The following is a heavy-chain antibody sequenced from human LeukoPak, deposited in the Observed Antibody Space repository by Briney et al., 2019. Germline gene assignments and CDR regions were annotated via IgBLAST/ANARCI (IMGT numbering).Heavy chain of an antibody. V-gene: IGHV4-59*01. J-gene: IGHJ4*02. D-gene: IGHD3-3*01. Sequence: PSETLSLTCTVSGGSISSYYWSWIRQPPGKGLEWIGYIYYSGSTNYNPSLKSRVTISVDTSKNQFSLKLSSVTAADTAVYYCARVYYDFWSGYPYFDYWGQGTLVTVSS. CDR3: ARVYYDFWSGYPYFDY. CDR2: IYYSGST. CDR1: GGSISSYY.